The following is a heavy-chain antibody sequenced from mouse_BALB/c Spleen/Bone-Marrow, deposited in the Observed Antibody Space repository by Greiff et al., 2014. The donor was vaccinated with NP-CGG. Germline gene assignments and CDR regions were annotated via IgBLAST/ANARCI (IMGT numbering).Heavy chain of an antibody. J-gene: IGHJ2*01. CDR2: ISYSGST. CDR1: GDSITSGY. CDR3: ARSGGDYDYFDY. V-gene: IGHV3-8*02. Sequence: EVQLKESGPSLVKPSQTLSLTCSVTGDSITSGYWNWIRKFPGNKLEYMGYISYSGSTYYNPSLKSRMSITRDTSKNQYYLQLNSVTTEDTATYYCARSGGDYDYFDYWGQGTTLTVSS. D-gene: IGHD2-13*01.